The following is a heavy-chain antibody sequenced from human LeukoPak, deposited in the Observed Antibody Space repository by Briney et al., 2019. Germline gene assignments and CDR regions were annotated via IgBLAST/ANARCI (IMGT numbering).Heavy chain of an antibody. J-gene: IGHJ2*01. D-gene: IGHD7-27*01. CDR3: ARGVLGPYYFDL. Sequence: SETLSLTCAVYGGSFRGYYWSWIRQPPGKGLEWIGEIHYTGTTNYKPSLKGRFTISGDPSKNQVSLRVSSVTAADTAVYYCARGVLGPYYFDLWGRGTLVTVSS. CDR2: IHYTGTT. V-gene: IGHV4-34*01. CDR1: GGSFRGYY.